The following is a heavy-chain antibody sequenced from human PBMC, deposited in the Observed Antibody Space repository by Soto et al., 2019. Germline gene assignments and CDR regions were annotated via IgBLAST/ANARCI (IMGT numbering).Heavy chain of an antibody. CDR3: ARREIQGPIDY. V-gene: IGHV4-28*01. Sequence: QVQLHETGPGLVKPSDTLSLTCADSGYSISSSNWWGWIRQPPGKGLQWIGYIYYSGTTYYNPSLKSRVTMAVDTSKNQVSLKRTSVTAVDTAGYYCARREIQGPIDYWGQGTLVTVSS. CDR2: IYYSGTT. J-gene: IGHJ4*02. CDR1: GYSISSSNW. D-gene: IGHD1-26*01.